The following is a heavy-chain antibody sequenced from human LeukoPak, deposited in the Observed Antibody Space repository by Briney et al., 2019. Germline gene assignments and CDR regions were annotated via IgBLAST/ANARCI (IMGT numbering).Heavy chain of an antibody. V-gene: IGHV1-69*05. J-gene: IGHJ4*01. Sequence: SVKVSCKASGGTFSSYAISWVRQAPGQGLEWMGRIIPIFGTANYAQKFQGRVTITTDESTSTAYMELSSLRYEDTAVYYCARVRGDSSGYWIGNYDYWGQGTLVTVSS. CDR3: ARVRGDSSGYWIGNYDY. D-gene: IGHD3-22*01. CDR1: GGTFSSYA. CDR2: IIPIFGTA.